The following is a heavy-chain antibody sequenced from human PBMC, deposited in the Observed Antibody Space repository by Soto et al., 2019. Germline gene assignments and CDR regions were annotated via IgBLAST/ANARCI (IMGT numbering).Heavy chain of an antibody. Sequence: GGSLRLSCAASGFTFSSYAMHWVRQAPGKGLEYVSAISSNGGSTYYANSVKGRFTISRDNSKNTLYLQMGSLRAEDMAVYYCARVGTYYYYYMDVWGKGTTVTVSS. CDR2: ISSNGGST. J-gene: IGHJ6*03. CDR1: GFTFSSYA. V-gene: IGHV3-64*01. CDR3: ARVGTYYYYYMDV.